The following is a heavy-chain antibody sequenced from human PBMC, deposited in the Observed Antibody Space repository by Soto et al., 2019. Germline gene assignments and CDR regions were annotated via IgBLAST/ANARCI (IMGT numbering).Heavy chain of an antibody. Sequence: QVQLVQSGAEVKNPGASVKVSCQASNYLFGAFGISWVRQAPGQGLEWMGWITPYNGNTHYAEKFQDRVIITADKSTTTAYMEVRRLTSDDTAVYFCARISARRNDFDVWGQGTVVTVSS. CDR2: ITPYNGNT. CDR1: NYLFGAFG. J-gene: IGHJ3*01. CDR3: ARISARRNDFDV. V-gene: IGHV1-18*01.